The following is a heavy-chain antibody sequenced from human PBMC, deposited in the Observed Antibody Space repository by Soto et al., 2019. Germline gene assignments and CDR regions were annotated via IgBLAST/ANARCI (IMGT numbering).Heavy chain of an antibody. CDR1: GFTFSSYG. CDR2: ISYDGSNK. Sequence: QVQLVESGGGVVQPGRSLRLSCAASGFTFSSYGMHWVRQAPGKGLEWVAVISYDGSNKYYADSVKGRFTISRDNSKNTLYLQMNSLRAEDTAVYYCAKVGRVGATIGWFDPWGQGTLVTVSS. J-gene: IGHJ5*02. V-gene: IGHV3-30*18. CDR3: AKVGRVGATIGWFDP. D-gene: IGHD1-26*01.